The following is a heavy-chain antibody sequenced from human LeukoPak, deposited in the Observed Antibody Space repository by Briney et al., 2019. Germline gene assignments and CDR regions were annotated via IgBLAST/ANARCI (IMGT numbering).Heavy chain of an antibody. CDR1: GGSFSGYY. CDR3: ARVYYSNSYDYWYFDL. Sequence: SETLSLTCAVYGGSFSGYYWTWLRQPPGKGLEWIGEIHHSGSTNYNPSLKSRVTISVETYKKEFSLKLRSVQAAGTAVYYCARVYYSNSYDYWYFDLWGRGTLVTVSS. CDR2: IHHSGST. D-gene: IGHD6-13*01. V-gene: IGHV4-34*01. J-gene: IGHJ2*01.